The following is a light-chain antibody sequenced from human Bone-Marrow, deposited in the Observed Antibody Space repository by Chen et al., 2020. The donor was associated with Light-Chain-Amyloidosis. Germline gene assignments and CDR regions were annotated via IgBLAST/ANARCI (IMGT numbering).Light chain of an antibody. CDR3: QSYDSSLSL. CDR1: SSNIGAGYD. J-gene: IGLJ2*01. CDR2: GNS. V-gene: IGLV1-40*01. Sequence: QPVLTQPPSVSGAPRQRVTISCTGSSSNIGAGYDVHWYQQLPGTAPKLLIYGNSNRPAGVPDRFSGSKSGTSASLAITGLQAEDEADYYCQSYDSSLSLFGGGTKLTVL.